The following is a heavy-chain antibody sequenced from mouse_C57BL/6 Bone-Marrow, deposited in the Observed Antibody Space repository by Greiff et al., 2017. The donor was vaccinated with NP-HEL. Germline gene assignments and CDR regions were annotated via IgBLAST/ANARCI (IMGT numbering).Heavy chain of an antibody. CDR3: ARSDHFDY. V-gene: IGHV1-82*01. Sequence: VQLQQSGPELVKPGASVKISCKASGYAFSSSWMNWVKQRPGKGLEWIGRIYPGDGDTNYNGKFKGKATLTADKSSSTAYMQLSSLTSEDSAVYFCARSDHFDYWGQGTTLTVSS. CDR1: GYAFSSSW. J-gene: IGHJ2*01. CDR2: IYPGDGDT.